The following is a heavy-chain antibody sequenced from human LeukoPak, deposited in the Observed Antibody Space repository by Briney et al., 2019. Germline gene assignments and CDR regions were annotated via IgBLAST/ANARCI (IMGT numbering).Heavy chain of an antibody. CDR3: ARETLWTEPDY. CDR2: IYYSGST. D-gene: IGHD3-10*01. CDR1: GGSISSSGYS. Sequence: SETLSLTCAVSGGSISSSGYSWTWIRQPRGKGLEWIGYIYYSGSTHYNPSLKSRVTISVDTSKNQFSLKLSSVTAADTAVYYCARETLWTEPDYWGQGTLVTVSS. J-gene: IGHJ4*02. V-gene: IGHV4-30-2*05.